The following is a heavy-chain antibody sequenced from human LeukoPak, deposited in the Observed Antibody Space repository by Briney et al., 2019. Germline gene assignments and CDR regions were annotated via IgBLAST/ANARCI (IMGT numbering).Heavy chain of an antibody. V-gene: IGHV1-18*01. CDR2: ISAYNGNT. CDR1: GYTFTSYG. CDR3: ARFGYSSSWYYYYGMDV. D-gene: IGHD6-13*01. J-gene: IGHJ6*02. Sequence: ASVKVSCKASGYTFTSYGISWVRQAPGQGLEWMGWISAYNGNTNYAQKLQGRVTMTTDTSTSTAYMELRSLRSDDTAVYYCARFGYSSSWYYYYGMDVWGQGTTVTVSS.